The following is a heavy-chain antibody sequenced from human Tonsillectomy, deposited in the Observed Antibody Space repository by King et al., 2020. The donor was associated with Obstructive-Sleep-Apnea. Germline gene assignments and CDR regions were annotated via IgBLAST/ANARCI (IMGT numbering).Heavy chain of an antibody. Sequence: QLQESGPGLVKPSETLSLTCTVSGGSISSSRYYWGWIRQPPGKGLEWIGTIYYIGRTYYNPSLKSRVTISVDTSKNQFSLKLSSVTAADTAVYYCARHPLRRYFDYWGQGTLVTVSS. CDR2: IYYIGRT. CDR1: GGSISSSRYY. J-gene: IGHJ4*02. CDR3: ARHPLRRYFDY. V-gene: IGHV4-39*01. D-gene: IGHD4-17*01.